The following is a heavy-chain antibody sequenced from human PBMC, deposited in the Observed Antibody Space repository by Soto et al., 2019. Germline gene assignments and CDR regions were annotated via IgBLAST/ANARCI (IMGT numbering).Heavy chain of an antibody. CDR3: ARARIAALAFFDY. CDR2: ISYDGSNK. CDR1: GFTFSSYA. Sequence: GGSLRLSCAASGFTFSSYAMHWVRQAPGKGLEWVAVISYDGSNKYYADSVKGRFTISRDNSKNTLYLQMNSLRAEDTAVYYCARARIAALAFFDYWGQGTLVTVSS. D-gene: IGHD6-6*01. J-gene: IGHJ4*02. V-gene: IGHV3-30-3*01.